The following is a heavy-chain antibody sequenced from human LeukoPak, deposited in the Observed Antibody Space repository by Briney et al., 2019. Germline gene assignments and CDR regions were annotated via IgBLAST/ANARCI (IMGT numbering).Heavy chain of an antibody. Sequence: GGSLRLSCAVSGFAFGSEAMSWVRQSPARGLEWVASISPGGGTTYYADYVKGRFTISRDNSKNSLFVQMNSLRAEDTAVYFCAKGGRARETSLDSWGQGTLVAVSS. CDR2: ISPGGGTT. V-gene: IGHV3-23*01. CDR3: AKGGRARETSLDS. J-gene: IGHJ4*02. CDR1: GFAFGSEA. D-gene: IGHD3-16*01.